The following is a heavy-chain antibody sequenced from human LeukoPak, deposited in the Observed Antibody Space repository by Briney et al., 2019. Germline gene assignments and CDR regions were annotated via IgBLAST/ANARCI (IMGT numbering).Heavy chain of an antibody. Sequence: SETLSLTCAVYGGSFSGYYWSWIRQPPGKGLEWIGEINHSGSTNYNPSLKSRVTISVDTSKNQFSLKLSSVTAADTAVYYCARGPRWIQLWLSIIGFDPWGQGTLVTVSP. V-gene: IGHV4-34*01. D-gene: IGHD5-18*01. J-gene: IGHJ5*02. CDR3: ARGPRWIQLWLSIIGFDP. CDR2: INHSGST. CDR1: GGSFSGYY.